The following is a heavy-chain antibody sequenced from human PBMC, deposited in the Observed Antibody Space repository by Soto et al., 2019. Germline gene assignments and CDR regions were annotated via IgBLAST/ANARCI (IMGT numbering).Heavy chain of an antibody. D-gene: IGHD3-10*01. CDR1: GGSISSSSYY. V-gene: IGHV4-39*01. Sequence: QLQLQESGPGLVKPSETLSLTCTVSGGSISSSSYYWGWIRQPPGKGLEWIGSIYYSGSTYYNPSLKSRVTISVDTSKNHFSLRLSSGTAAETAVYYCARHVWGGYGSGSYYPHHYYMDVWGKGTTVTVSS. CDR3: ARHVWGGYGSGSYYPHHYYMDV. J-gene: IGHJ6*03. CDR2: IYYSGST.